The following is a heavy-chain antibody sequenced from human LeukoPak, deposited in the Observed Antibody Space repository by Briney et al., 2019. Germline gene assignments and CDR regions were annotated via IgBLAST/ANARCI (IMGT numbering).Heavy chain of an antibody. V-gene: IGHV4-59*08. J-gene: IGHJ4*02. CDR1: GGSISSNY. D-gene: IGHD4-17*01. CDR3: ARHYADKRAVDY. Sequence: SETLSLTCTVSGGSISSNYWSWLRQPPGKGLEWIGYIHYSGSTSYNPSLKSRVTISVDTSKNQFSLKLTSVTAADTAVYYCARHYADKRAVDYWGQGTLVTVSS. CDR2: IHYSGST.